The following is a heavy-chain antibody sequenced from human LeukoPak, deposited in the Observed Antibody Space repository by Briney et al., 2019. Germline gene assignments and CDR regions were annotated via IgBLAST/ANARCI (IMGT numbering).Heavy chain of an antibody. D-gene: IGHD2-21*01. CDR1: GFTLTGNA. V-gene: IGHV3-30*18. Sequence: PGGSLRLSYAASGFTLTGNAMSWVRQAPGKGLEWVAVISYDGSNKYYADSVKGRFTISRDNSKNTLYLQMNSLRAEDTAVYYCAKDLFAMYYFDYWGQGTLVTVSS. CDR3: AKDLFAMYYFDY. CDR2: ISYDGSNK. J-gene: IGHJ4*02.